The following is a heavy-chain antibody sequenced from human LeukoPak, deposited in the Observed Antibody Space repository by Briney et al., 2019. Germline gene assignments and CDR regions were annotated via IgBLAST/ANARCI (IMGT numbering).Heavy chain of an antibody. CDR3: ARRSVTTIDY. V-gene: IGHV3-23*01. Sequence: GGSLRLSCAASGFTFSSYAMTWVRQAPGKGLEWVSSFSFNGESTYYADSVKGRFTISRDNSKNTLYLQMSSLRADDTAVYYCARRSVTTIDYWGQGTLVTVSS. CDR1: GFTFSSYA. J-gene: IGHJ4*02. D-gene: IGHD4-17*01. CDR2: FSFNGEST.